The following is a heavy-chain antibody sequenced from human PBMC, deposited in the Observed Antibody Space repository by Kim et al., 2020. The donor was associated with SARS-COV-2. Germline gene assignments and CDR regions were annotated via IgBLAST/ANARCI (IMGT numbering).Heavy chain of an antibody. V-gene: IGHV3-30*18. D-gene: IGHD2-15*01. CDR3: AKGKLYCSGGSCYPVWYYFDY. Sequence: GGSLRLSCAASGFTFSSYGMHWVRQAPGKGLEWVAVISYDGSNKYYADSVKGRFTISRDNSKNTLYLQMNSLRAEDTAVYYCAKGKLYCSGGSCYPVWYYFDYWGQGTLVTVSS. CDR1: GFTFSSYG. J-gene: IGHJ4*02. CDR2: ISYDGSNK.